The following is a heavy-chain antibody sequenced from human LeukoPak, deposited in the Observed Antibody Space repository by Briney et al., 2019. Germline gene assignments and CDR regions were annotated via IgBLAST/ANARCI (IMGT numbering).Heavy chain of an antibody. D-gene: IGHD5-24*01. Sequence: PGGSLRLSCAASGFTFSSYGMHWVRQAPGKGLEWVAVIWYDGSNKYYADSVKGRFTISRDNPKNTLYLQMNSLRAEDTAVYYCARDCSFLSRGDGYNCLPDYWGQGTLVTVSS. CDR2: IWYDGSNK. CDR3: ARDCSFLSRGDGYNCLPDY. J-gene: IGHJ4*02. V-gene: IGHV3-33*01. CDR1: GFTFSSYG.